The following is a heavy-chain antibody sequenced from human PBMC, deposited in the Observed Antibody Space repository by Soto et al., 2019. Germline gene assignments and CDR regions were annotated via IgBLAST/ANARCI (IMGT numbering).Heavy chain of an antibody. D-gene: IGHD6-19*01. V-gene: IGHV3-30*18. Sequence: QVHLVESGGGVVQPGRSLRLSCAASGFTFSTTGMHWVRQAPGKGLEWVAMISHDGGVIHYTDSVKGRFTISRDTSNNTMYLQMNSLRPEDRAMYHCAKDLYGAGWYNYFDPWGQGTMVTVSS. CDR1: GFTFSTTG. CDR2: ISHDGGVI. J-gene: IGHJ5*02. CDR3: AKDLYGAGWYNYFDP.